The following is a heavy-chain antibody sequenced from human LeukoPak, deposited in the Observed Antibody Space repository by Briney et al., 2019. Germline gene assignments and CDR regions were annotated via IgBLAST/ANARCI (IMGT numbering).Heavy chain of an antibody. Sequence: GGSLRLSCAASGFTFSSYAMHWVRQAPGKVLEWVAVISYDGSNKYYADSVKGRFTISRDNSKNTLYLQMNSLRAEDTAVYYCARGSGSYRLYYFDYWGQGTLVTVSS. J-gene: IGHJ4*02. V-gene: IGHV3-30*04. CDR3: ARGSGSYRLYYFDY. CDR1: GFTFSSYA. CDR2: ISYDGSNK. D-gene: IGHD1-26*01.